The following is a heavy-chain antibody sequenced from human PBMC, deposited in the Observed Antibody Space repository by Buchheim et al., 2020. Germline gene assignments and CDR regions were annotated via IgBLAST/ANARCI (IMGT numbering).Heavy chain of an antibody. J-gene: IGHJ4*02. V-gene: IGHV4-34*01. CDR1: GGSFSGYY. CDR2: INHSGST. Sequence: QVQLQQWGAGLLKPSETLSLTCAVYGGSFSGYYWSWIRQPPGKGLEWIGEINHSGSTNYNPSLKSRVTLSVDTSKNQFSLKLSSVTAADTAVYYCARGWPYIWGSYRYSFDYWGQGTL. CDR3: ARGWPYIWGSYRYSFDY. D-gene: IGHD3-16*02.